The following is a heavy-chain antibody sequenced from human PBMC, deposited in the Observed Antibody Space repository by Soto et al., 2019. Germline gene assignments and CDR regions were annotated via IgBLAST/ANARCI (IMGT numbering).Heavy chain of an antibody. J-gene: IGHJ6*02. CDR3: ARDKSLDYYYYGMDV. CDR1: GGSISSYY. V-gene: IGHV4-59*01. CDR2: IYYSGST. Sequence: SETLSLTCTVSGGSISSYYWSWIRQPPGKGLEWIGYIYYSGSTNYNPSLKSRVTISVDTSKNQFSLKLSSVTAADTAVYYCARDKSLDYYYYGMDVWGQGTTVTVSS.